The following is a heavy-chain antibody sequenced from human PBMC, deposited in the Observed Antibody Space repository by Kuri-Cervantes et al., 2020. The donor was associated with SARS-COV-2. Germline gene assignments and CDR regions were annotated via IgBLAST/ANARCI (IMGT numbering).Heavy chain of an antibody. J-gene: IGHJ4*02. CDR2: ISGSGGST. CDR3: AKDTWTGMTVNFDY. D-gene: IGHD1-1*01. Sequence: GESLKISCAASGFTFSSYAMSWVRQAPGKGLEWVSAISGSGGSTYYADSVKGRSTISRDNSKNTLYLQMSSLRAEDTAVYYCAKDTWTGMTVNFDYWGQGILVTVSS. V-gene: IGHV3-23*01. CDR1: GFTFSSYA.